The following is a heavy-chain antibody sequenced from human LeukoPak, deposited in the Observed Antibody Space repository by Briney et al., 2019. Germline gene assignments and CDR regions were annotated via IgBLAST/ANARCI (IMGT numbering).Heavy chain of an antibody. D-gene: IGHD3-10*01. J-gene: IGHJ5*02. CDR2: INHSGST. CDR3: ARRGYYYGSGNWFDP. CDR1: GGSFSGYY. Sequence: SETLSLTCAVYGGSFSGYYWSWIRQPPGKGLEWSGEINHSGSTNYNPSLKSRVTISVDTSKNQFSLKLSSVTAADTAVYYCARRGYYYGSGNWFDPWGQGTLVTVSS. V-gene: IGHV4-34*01.